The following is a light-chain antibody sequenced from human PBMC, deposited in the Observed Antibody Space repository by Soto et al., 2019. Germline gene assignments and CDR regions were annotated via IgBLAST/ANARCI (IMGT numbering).Light chain of an antibody. CDR1: QSISSW. CDR3: QQYNSYPWT. CDR2: KAS. Sequence: DIQMTQSPSTLSASVGDRVTITCRASQSISSWLAWYQQKPGKAPKLLIYKASSLERGVPSRFSGSGSGTEFIRTISSLQPDDFATYYCQQYNSYPWTFGQGTKVEIK. J-gene: IGKJ1*01. V-gene: IGKV1-5*03.